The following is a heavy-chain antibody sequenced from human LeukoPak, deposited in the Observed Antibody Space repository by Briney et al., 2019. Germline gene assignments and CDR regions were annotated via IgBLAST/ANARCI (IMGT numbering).Heavy chain of an antibody. CDR2: MNPNSGNT. CDR3: ARVVVRGFNWFDP. CDR1: GYTFTSYD. J-gene: IGHJ5*02. V-gene: IGHV1-8*01. Sequence: GASVKVSCKASGYTFTSYDINWVRQATGQGLEWVGWMNPNSGNTGYAQKFQGRVTITRNTSISTAYMELSSLRFEYTAVYYCARVVVRGFNWFDPWGQGTLVTVSS. D-gene: IGHD3-10*01.